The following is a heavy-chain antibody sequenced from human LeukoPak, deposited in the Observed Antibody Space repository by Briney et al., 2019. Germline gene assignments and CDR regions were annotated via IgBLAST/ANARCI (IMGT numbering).Heavy chain of an antibody. J-gene: IGHJ3*02. CDR3: ARGAYGSGSYYSHPLPDAFDI. D-gene: IGHD3-10*01. CDR2: INWSGCST. CDR1: GFTFYDYG. Sequence: GGSLRLSCAGSGFTFYDYGMSWVRQAPGKGLEGVSGINWSGCSTGYADSVKGRFTISRHNAKKSLYLQMNSLRAEDTALYYCARGAYGSGSYYSHPLPDAFDIWGQGTMVTVSS. V-gene: IGHV3-20*04.